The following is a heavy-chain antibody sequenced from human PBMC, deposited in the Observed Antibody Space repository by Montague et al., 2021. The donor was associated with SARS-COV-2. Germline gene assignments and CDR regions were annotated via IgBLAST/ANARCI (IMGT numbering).Heavy chain of an antibody. J-gene: IGHJ5*02. CDR3: ARGYSCYEDRTGFDP. CDR2: IYYSGST. D-gene: IGHD5-12*01. Sequence: SETLSLTCTVSGGSISSSSYYWGWIRQPPGKGLEWIGSIYYSGSTYYNPSLKSRVTISVDTSKNQFSLKLSSVTAADTAVYYCARGYSCYEDRTGFDPWGQGALVTVSS. CDR1: GGSISSSSYY. V-gene: IGHV4-39*01.